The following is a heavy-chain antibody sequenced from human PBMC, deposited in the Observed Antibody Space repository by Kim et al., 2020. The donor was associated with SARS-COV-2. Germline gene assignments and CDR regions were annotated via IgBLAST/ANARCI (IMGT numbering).Heavy chain of an antibody. D-gene: IGHD4-4*01. V-gene: IGHV3-15*01. CDR3: TTGPGSNPWVYYYGMDG. Sequence: VKGRFTISRDDSKHTLYLQMNSLKAEDTAVYYCTTGPGSNPWVYYYGMDGWGQGTTVTVSS. J-gene: IGHJ6*02.